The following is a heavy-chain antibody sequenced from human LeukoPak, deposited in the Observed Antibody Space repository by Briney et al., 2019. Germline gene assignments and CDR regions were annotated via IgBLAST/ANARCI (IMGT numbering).Heavy chain of an antibody. CDR1: GASISSYY. Sequence: PSETRSLTCTVAGASISSYYWSWIRQPPGKGLEWIGYIFYRVATHYNPSLKSRVTISVDTSKNQFSLRLTSVPAADTAVYYRASGPYPAAGTHHQFDYRGQGILVTVFS. CDR2: IFYRVAT. CDR3: ASGPYPAAGTHHQFDY. J-gene: IGHJ4*02. V-gene: IGHV4-59*01. D-gene: IGHD6-13*01.